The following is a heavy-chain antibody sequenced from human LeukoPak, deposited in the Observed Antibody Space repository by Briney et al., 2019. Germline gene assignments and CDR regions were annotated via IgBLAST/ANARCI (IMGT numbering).Heavy chain of an antibody. CDR2: INHSGST. V-gene: IGHV4-34*01. J-gene: IGHJ6*03. Sequence: PSETLSLTCTVSGGSISSYYWSWIRQPPGKGLEWIGEINHSGSTNYNPSLKSRLTISVDTSKNQFSLKLSSVTAADTAVYYCARGGGYYYYMDVWGKGTTVTVSS. CDR3: ARGGGYYYYMDV. CDR1: GGSISSYY.